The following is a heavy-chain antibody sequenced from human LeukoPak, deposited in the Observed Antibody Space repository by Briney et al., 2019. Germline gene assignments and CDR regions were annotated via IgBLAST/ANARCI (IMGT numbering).Heavy chain of an antibody. J-gene: IGHJ4*02. CDR2: ITSSSNTI. D-gene: IGHD3-9*01. Sequence: PGGSLRLSCAASGFTFSSYAMSWVRQAPGKGLEWVSYITSSSNTIYYADSVKGRFTISRDNGKNSLYLQMNSLRAEDTAVYYCAREPAFDWTFDYWGQGTLVTVSS. CDR3: AREPAFDWTFDY. CDR1: GFTFSSYA. V-gene: IGHV3-48*04.